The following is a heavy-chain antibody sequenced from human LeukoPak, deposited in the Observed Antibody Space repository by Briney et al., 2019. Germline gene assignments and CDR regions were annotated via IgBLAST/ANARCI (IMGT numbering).Heavy chain of an antibody. CDR1: GYTFTSYG. Sequence: ASVKVSCKASGYTFTSYGISWVRQAPGQGLEWMGWISAYNGNTNYAQKLQGRVTMTTDTSTSTAYMGLRSLRSDDTAVYYCARGASSSWRTPFDYWGQGTLVTVSS. V-gene: IGHV1-18*01. CDR2: ISAYNGNT. D-gene: IGHD6-13*01. J-gene: IGHJ4*02. CDR3: ARGASSSWRTPFDY.